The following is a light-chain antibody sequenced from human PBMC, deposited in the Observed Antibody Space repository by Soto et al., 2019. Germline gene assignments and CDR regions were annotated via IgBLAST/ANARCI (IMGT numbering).Light chain of an antibody. CDR1: SSDVGGYNY. J-gene: IGLJ2*01. CDR2: EVT. V-gene: IGLV2-8*01. Sequence: QSALTQPPSASGSPGQSVTISCTGTSSDVGGYNYVSWYQQYPGRAPKLMIYEVTKRPSGVPDRFSGSKSGNTASLTLSGRQAEDAADYYWSSYAASNSFYFVFGG. CDR3: SSYAASNSFYFV.